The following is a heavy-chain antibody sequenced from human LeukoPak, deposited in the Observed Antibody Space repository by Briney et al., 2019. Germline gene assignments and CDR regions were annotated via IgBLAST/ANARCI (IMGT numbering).Heavy chain of an antibody. Sequence: GGSLRLSCAASGFTFSSYWMSWVHQAPGKGLEWVANIKQDGSEKYYVDSVKGRFTISRDNAKNSLYLQMNSLRAEDTAVYYCARDADVVVAATPWIDYWGQGTLVTVSS. D-gene: IGHD2-15*01. CDR2: IKQDGSEK. V-gene: IGHV3-7*01. J-gene: IGHJ4*02. CDR3: ARDADVVVAATPWIDY. CDR1: GFTFSSYW.